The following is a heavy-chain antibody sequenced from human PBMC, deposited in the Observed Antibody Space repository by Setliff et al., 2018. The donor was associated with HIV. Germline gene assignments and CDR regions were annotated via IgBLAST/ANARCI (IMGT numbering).Heavy chain of an antibody. V-gene: IGHV4-34*01. CDR3: AAASSWDPLLDY. CDR1: GGSFSGYY. CDR2: MYHTGST. Sequence: SETLSLTCAVYGGSFSGYYWSWIRQPPGKGLEWIGSMYHTGSTYYSPSLNSRFTISVDTSKNQFSLKLRSVTAADTAVYYCAAASSWDPLLDYWGQGTLVTVSS. J-gene: IGHJ4*02. D-gene: IGHD6-13*01.